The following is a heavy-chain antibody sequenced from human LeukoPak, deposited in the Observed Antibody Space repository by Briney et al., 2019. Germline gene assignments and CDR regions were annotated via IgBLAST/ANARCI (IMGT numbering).Heavy chain of an antibody. V-gene: IGHV3-21*01. Sequence: GGSLRLSCAASGFTFSSYSMNWVRQAPGKGLEWVSSISSSSSYIYYADSVKGRFTISRDNAKNSLYLQMNGLRAEDTAVYYCARELFDYWGQGTLVTVSS. CDR1: GFTFSSYS. J-gene: IGHJ4*02. CDR2: ISSSSSYI. CDR3: ARELFDY.